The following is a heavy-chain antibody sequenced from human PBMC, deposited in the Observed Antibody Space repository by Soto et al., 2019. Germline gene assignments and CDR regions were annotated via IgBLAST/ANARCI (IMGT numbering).Heavy chain of an antibody. D-gene: IGHD1-1*01. CDR2: IYIDDT. CDR1: GYTFSNYG. CDR3: ARDRDWNLDY. J-gene: IGHJ4*02. Sequence: QVQLVQSGTEVKKPGASVKVSCKASGYTFSNYGFSWLRQAPGQGLEWMGWIYIDDTKYVPNLQGRITMTTDTSTSTIYMELRSLTSDDTAVYYCARDRDWNLDYWGQGTLITVSS. V-gene: IGHV1-18*01.